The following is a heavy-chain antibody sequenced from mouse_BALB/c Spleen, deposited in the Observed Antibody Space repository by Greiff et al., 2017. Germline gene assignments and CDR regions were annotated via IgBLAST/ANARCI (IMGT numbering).Heavy chain of an antibody. CDR2: ISSGSSTI. J-gene: IGHJ2*01. CDR1: GFTFSSFG. D-gene: IGHD2-1*01. V-gene: IGHV5-17*02. Sequence: EVQRVESGGGLVQPGGSRKLSCAASGFTFSSFGMHWVRQAPEKGLEWVAYISSGSSTIYYADTVKGRFTISRDNPKNTLFLQMTSLRSEDTAMYYCARYGNYVFDYWGQGTTLTVSS. CDR3: ARYGNYVFDY.